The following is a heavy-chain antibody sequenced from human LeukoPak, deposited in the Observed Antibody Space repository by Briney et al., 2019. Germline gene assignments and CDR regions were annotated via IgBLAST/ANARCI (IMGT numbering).Heavy chain of an antibody. CDR2: IYYSGST. V-gene: IGHV4-31*03. CDR1: GGSISSGGYY. D-gene: IGHD3-10*01. J-gene: IGHJ4*02. CDR3: ARVQGNLWFGELLYSYFDY. Sequence: SETLSLTCTVSGGSISSGGYYWSWIRQHPGKGLEWIGYIYYSGSTYYNPSLKSRVTLSVDTSKNQFSLKLSSVTAADTAVYYCARVQGNLWFGELLYSYFDYWGQGTLVTVSS.